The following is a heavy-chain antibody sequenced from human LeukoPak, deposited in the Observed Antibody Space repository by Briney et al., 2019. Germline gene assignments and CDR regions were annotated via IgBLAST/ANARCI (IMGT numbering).Heavy chain of an antibody. CDR2: ISGSGGST. V-gene: IGHV3-23*01. CDR1: GFTFSSYA. J-gene: IGHJ5*02. D-gene: IGHD2-2*01. Sequence: PGGPLRLSCAASGFTFSSYAMSWVRQAPGKGLEWVSAISGSGGSTYYADSVKGRFTISRDNSKNTLYLQMNSLRAEDTAVYYCAKDGLGCSSTSCKYNWFDPWGQGTLVTVSS. CDR3: AKDGLGCSSTSCKYNWFDP.